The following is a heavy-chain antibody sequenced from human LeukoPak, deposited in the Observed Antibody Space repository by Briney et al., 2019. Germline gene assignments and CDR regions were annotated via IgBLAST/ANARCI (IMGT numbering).Heavy chain of an antibody. D-gene: IGHD1-26*01. Sequence: GGSLRLSCAASGFTFRNYGMHWVRQAPGKGLEWVAVIWYDGSNKYYADSVKGRFTISRDNSKNTLYLQMNSLRAEDTAVYYCAKRAVGVAYYFDSWGQGTLVTVSS. V-gene: IGHV3-33*06. CDR2: IWYDGSNK. CDR3: AKRAVGVAYYFDS. J-gene: IGHJ4*02. CDR1: GFTFRNYG.